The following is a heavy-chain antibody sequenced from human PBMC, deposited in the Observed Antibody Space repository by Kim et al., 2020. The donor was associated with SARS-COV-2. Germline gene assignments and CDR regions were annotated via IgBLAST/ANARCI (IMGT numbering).Heavy chain of an antibody. Sequence: SVKVSCKASGGTFSSYAISWVRQAPGQGLEWMGGIIPIFGTANYAQKFQGRVTITADESTSTAYMELSSLRSEDTAVYYCARDRLYYDILTGRSQGKNWFDPWGQGTLVTVSS. D-gene: IGHD3-9*01. V-gene: IGHV1-69*13. CDR3: ARDRLYYDILTGRSQGKNWFDP. CDR1: GGTFSSYA. CDR2: IIPIFGTA. J-gene: IGHJ5*02.